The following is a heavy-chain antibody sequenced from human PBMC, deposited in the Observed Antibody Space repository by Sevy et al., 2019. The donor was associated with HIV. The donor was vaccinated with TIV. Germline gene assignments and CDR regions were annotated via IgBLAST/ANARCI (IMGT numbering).Heavy chain of an antibody. CDR2: INRSGTPI. V-gene: IGHV3-48*03. CDR1: GFTFNSYE. CDR3: ARGLGFYDTSGYSLFDY. D-gene: IGHD3-22*01. Sequence: GGSLRLSCAASGFTFNSYEMNWVRQAPGRGLEWISYINRSGTPIYYADSVKGRFTISRDNAKNSLYLQMNSLRAKDTAVYYCARGLGFYDTSGYSLFDYWGQGALVTVSS. J-gene: IGHJ4*02.